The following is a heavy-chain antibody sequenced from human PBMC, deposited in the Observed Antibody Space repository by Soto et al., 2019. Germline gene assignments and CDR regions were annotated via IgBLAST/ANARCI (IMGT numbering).Heavy chain of an antibody. CDR2: VYSRGGT. CDR3: ARGQRFSDWFDP. Sequence: QVHLQQSGPGLVNPSETLSLTCTVSGGSMSSYYWTWIRQPAGKGRQWIGRVYSRGGTHYNPSLKSRVTISLDTSKNQFSLRLLSVTDADTAVYYCARGQRFSDWFDPWGQGTLVTVSS. CDR1: GGSMSSYY. D-gene: IGHD3-3*01. V-gene: IGHV4-4*07. J-gene: IGHJ5*02.